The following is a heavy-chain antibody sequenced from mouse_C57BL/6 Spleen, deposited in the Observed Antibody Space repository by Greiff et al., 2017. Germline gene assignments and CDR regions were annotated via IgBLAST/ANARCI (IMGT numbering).Heavy chain of an antibody. CDR2: IDPNSGGT. V-gene: IGHV1-72*01. J-gene: IGHJ4*01. D-gene: IGHD1-1*01. CDR3: ERRDSGSSYDYYAMDY. Sequence: QVQLQQPGAELVKPGASVKLSCKASGYTFTSYWMPWVKQRPGRGLEWIGRIDPNSGGTKYNEKFKSKATLTVDKPSSTAYMQLSSLTSEDSAVYECERRDSGSSYDYYAMDYWGQGTSVTVSS. CDR1: GYTFTSYW.